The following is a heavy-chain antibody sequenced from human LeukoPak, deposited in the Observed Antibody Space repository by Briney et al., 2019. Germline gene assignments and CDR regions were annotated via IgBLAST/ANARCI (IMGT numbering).Heavy chain of an antibody. V-gene: IGHV3-21*01. D-gene: IGHD6-13*01. Sequence: PGGSLRLSCAASGFTFSSYSMNWVRQAPGKGLEWVPFISSTSNYINYADSVKGRFTISRDNAKNSLYLQMNSLGAEDTALYYCAKDLYSSSFLWPTDYGMDVWGQGTTVTVSS. CDR2: ISSTSNYI. CDR1: GFTFSSYS. CDR3: AKDLYSSSFLWPTDYGMDV. J-gene: IGHJ6*02.